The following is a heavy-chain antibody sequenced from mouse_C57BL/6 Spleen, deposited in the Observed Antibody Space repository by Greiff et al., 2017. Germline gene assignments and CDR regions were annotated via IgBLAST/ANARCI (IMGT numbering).Heavy chain of an antibody. V-gene: IGHV3-6*01. D-gene: IGHD2-12*01. Sequence: DVKLQESGPGLVKPSQSLSLTCSVTGYSITSGYYWNWIRQFPGNKLEWMGYISYDGSNNYNPSLKNRISITRDTSKNQFFLKLNSVTTEDTATYYCARVTYYSPHFDYWGQGTTLTVSS. J-gene: IGHJ2*01. CDR3: ARVTYYSPHFDY. CDR1: GYSITSGYY. CDR2: ISYDGSN.